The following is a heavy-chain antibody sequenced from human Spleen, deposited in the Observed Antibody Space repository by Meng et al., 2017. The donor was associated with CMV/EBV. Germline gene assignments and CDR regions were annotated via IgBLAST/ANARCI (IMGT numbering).Heavy chain of an antibody. Sequence: GESLKISCAASGFTFSSYSMNWVRQAPGKGLEWVSSISSSRSYIYYADSVKGRFTISRDNAKNSLYLQMNSLRAEDTAVYYCARERLYQPLWGDALDMWGQGTVVTVSS. CDR2: ISSSRSYI. CDR1: GFTFSSYS. V-gene: IGHV3-21*01. J-gene: IGHJ3*02. CDR3: ARERLYQPLWGDALDM. D-gene: IGHD5-18*01.